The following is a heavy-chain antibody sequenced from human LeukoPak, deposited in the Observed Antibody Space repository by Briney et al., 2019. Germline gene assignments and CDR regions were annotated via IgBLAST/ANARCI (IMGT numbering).Heavy chain of an antibody. D-gene: IGHD1-26*01. Sequence: SVKVSCKASGGTFSSYAISWVRQAPGQGLEWMGRIIPILGIANYAQKFQGRVTITADKSTSTAYMELSSLRSEDTAVYYCARARIVGAKGGPLPVDYWGQGTLVTVSS. V-gene: IGHV1-69*04. J-gene: IGHJ4*02. CDR3: ARARIVGAKGGPLPVDY. CDR2: IIPILGIA. CDR1: GGTFSSYA.